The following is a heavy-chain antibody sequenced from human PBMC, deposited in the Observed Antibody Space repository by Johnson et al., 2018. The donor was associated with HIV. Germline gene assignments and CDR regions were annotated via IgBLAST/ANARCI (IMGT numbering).Heavy chain of an antibody. CDR1: AFTVSSNY. J-gene: IGHJ3*02. V-gene: IGHV3-66*02. CDR3: TRRSPYDAFDI. CDR2: VYSGGTT. Sequence: VQLVESGGGLVPPGGSLRLSCAASAFTVSSNYMSWVRQAPGKGLESVSVVYSGGTTHYADSVKGRSTISRDNSKNTLYLQMNSLRAEDTAVYYCTRRSPYDAFDIWGQGTMVTVSS.